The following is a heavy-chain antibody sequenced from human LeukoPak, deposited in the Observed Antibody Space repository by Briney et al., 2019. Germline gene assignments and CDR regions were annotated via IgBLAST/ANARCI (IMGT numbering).Heavy chain of an antibody. CDR3: ARVFGKAAIYYFDY. CDR2: ISAYNGNT. Sequence: GASVKVSCKASGYTFTSYGISWVRQAPGQGLEGMGWISAYNGNTNYAQNLQGRVIMTRDTSTSTVYMEVRSLRSDDTAVYYCARVFGKAAIYYFDYWGQGTLVTVSS. J-gene: IGHJ4*02. D-gene: IGHD2-2*02. V-gene: IGHV1-18*01. CDR1: GYTFTSYG.